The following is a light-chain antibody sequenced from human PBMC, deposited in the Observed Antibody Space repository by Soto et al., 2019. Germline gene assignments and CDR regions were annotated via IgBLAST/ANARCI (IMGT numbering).Light chain of an antibody. J-gene: IGLJ2*01. CDR3: CSFALRSTLI. Sequence: QSALTQPASVSGSPGQSITISCTGTSSDVGGYNFVSWYQQHPGNAPKLIIHEVLNRPSGVSSRFSGSKSGNTASLTISGLQAEDDAVYYCCSFALRSTLIFGGGTKLTVL. V-gene: IGLV2-14*01. CDR2: EVL. CDR1: SSDVGGYNF.